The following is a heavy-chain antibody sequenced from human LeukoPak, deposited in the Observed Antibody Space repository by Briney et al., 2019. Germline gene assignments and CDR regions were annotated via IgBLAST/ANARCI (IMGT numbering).Heavy chain of an antibody. CDR3: ARHWSHSVAQFGRSYWFDP. CDR2: MDTIGHT. CDR1: GGSISSNY. D-gene: IGHD2-15*01. J-gene: IGHJ5*02. V-gene: IGHV4-4*07. Sequence: SEPLSLTCTVSGGSISSNYWSWIRQPAGKGLEWIGHMDTIGHTNYNSSLMSRVTMSVDTSKNQFSLRLTSVTAADTAVYYCARHWSHSVAQFGRSYWFDPWGQGTLVTVSS.